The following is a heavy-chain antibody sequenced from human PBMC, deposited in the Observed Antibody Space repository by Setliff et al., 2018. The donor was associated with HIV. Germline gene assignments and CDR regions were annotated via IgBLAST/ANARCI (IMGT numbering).Heavy chain of an antibody. CDR2: MHPNSGAT. Sequence: GASVKVSCKTSGYTFTASYLHWVRQAPGQGLQWMGWMHPNSGATKYAQKFRDRVTLTGDTSISTASMELSSLKSDDTAMYYCARDRPLDTPGMGLYLDYWGQGTLVTVSS. CDR3: ARDRPLDTPGMGLYLDY. CDR1: GYTFTASY. D-gene: IGHD2-15*01. V-gene: IGHV1-2*02. J-gene: IGHJ4*02.